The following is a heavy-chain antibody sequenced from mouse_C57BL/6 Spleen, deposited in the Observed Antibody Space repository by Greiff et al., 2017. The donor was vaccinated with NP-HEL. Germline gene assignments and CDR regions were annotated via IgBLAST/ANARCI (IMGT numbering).Heavy chain of an antibody. D-gene: IGHD2-4*01. CDR1: GYAFSSYW. CDR2: IYPGDGDT. Sequence: VMLVESGAELVKPGASVKISCKASGYAFSSYWMNWVKQRPGKGLEWIGQIYPGDGDTNYNGKFKGKATLTADKSSSTAYMQLSSLTSEDSAVYFCARSVVIYYDYDYYAMDYWGQGTSVTVSS. J-gene: IGHJ4*01. V-gene: IGHV1-80*01. CDR3: ARSVVIYYDYDYYAMDY.